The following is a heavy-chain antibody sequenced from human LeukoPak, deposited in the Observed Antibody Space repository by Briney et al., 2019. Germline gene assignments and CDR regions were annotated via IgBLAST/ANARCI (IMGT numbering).Heavy chain of an antibody. CDR3: ARDLMYYYGSGSIDY. Sequence: ASVKVSCKASGYTFTGHYMHWVRQAPGQGLEWMGWINPNSGGTNYAQKFQGRVTMTRDTSISTAYMELSRLRSDDTAVYYCARDLMYYYGSGSIDYWGQGTLVTVSS. D-gene: IGHD3-10*01. CDR2: INPNSGGT. V-gene: IGHV1-2*02. CDR1: GYTFTGHY. J-gene: IGHJ4*02.